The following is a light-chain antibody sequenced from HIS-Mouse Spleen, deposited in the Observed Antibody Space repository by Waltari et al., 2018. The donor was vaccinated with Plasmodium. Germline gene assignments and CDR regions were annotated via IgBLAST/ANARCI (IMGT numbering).Light chain of an antibody. CDR3: CSYAGSYTYV. V-gene: IGLV2-11*01. J-gene: IGLJ1*01. Sequence: QSALTQPRSVSGSPGQSVTISCTGTSSDVGGYNSVSWYQQHPGKAPKLMIYDVSKRPSGVPDRVSGSKSGNTASLTISGLQAEDEADYYCCSYAGSYTYVFGTGTKVTVL. CDR2: DVS. CDR1: SSDVGGYNS.